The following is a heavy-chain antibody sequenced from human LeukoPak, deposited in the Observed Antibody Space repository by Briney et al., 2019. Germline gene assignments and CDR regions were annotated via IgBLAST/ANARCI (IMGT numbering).Heavy chain of an antibody. J-gene: IGHJ4*02. Sequence: GESLRLTCAASGFTGLSSFSSYAMHWVRQAPGKGLEWLAVISDDGTNKYYVDSVKGRFTISRDNSKNTLYLQMNSLRDEDTAVYYCVGGLVGCSGGGCYPTDYWGQGTLVFVSS. CDR3: VGGLVGCSGGGCYPTDY. D-gene: IGHD2-15*01. CDR1: GFTGLSSFSSYA. V-gene: IGHV3-30*03. CDR2: ISDDGTNK.